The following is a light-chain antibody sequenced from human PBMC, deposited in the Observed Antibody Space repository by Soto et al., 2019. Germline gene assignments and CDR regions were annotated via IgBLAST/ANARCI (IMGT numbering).Light chain of an antibody. J-gene: IGKJ1*01. V-gene: IGKV2-30*01. Sequence: DVVMTQSPLSLPVTLGQPASISCRSSRSLVYSDGNAYLNWFQQRPGQSPRRLIYKAFNRDSGVPDRFNGSGSGTDCTLQISWVEAEDVGVYYFMQATQWPPTFGRGARVEIK. CDR2: KAF. CDR3: MQATQWPPT. CDR1: RSLVYSDGNAY.